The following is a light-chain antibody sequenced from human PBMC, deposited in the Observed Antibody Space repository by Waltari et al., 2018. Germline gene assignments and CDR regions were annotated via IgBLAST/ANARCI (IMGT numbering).Light chain of an antibody. Sequence: DIQMTQSPSSLSASIGDRVTITCRASQSISNYLNWYQQKPGKAPKLLIYAASSLQSGVPSGFSGSGSGTDFTLTISSLQPENFATYYCQQTYSTLETFGQGTKVEIK. CDR2: AAS. V-gene: IGKV1-39*01. CDR1: QSISNY. CDR3: QQTYSTLET. J-gene: IGKJ1*01.